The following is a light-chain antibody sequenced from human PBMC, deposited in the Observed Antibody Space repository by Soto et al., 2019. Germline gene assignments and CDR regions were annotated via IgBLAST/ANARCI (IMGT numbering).Light chain of an antibody. CDR2: QVT. V-gene: IGLV2-14*01. CDR3: TSYTAFSTDIL. CDR1: SSYVGNYNF. J-gene: IGLJ2*01. Sequence: QSVLTQPASVSGSPGQSITISCTGTSSYVGNYNFVSWYQHHAGTAPKLIIYQVTNRPSGVSDRFSGSKSGDTASLTISGLQAEDEADYYCTSYTAFSTDILFGGGTKLTVL.